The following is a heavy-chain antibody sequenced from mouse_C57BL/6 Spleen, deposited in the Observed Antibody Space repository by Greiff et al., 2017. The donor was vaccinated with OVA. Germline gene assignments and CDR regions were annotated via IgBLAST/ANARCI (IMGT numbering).Heavy chain of an antibody. J-gene: IGHJ3*01. CDR3: ARRNDGSAWFAY. Sequence: QVQLQQSGAELVRPGTSVKVSCKASGYAFTNYLIEWVKQRPGQGLEWIGVINPGSGGTNYNEKFKGKATLTADKSSSTAYMQLSSLTSEDSAVYFCARRNDGSAWFAYWGQGTLVTVSA. CDR1: GYAFTNYL. V-gene: IGHV1-54*01. D-gene: IGHD2-3*01. CDR2: INPGSGGT.